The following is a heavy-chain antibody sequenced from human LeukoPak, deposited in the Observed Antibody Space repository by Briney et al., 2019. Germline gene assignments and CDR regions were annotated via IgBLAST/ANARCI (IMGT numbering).Heavy chain of an antibody. CDR2: ISGSGGST. Sequence: GGSLRLSCAASGFTFSSYAMSWVRQAPGKGLEWVSAISGSGGSTYYADSVKGRFTISRDNAKNSLYLQMNSLRAEDTAVYYCARGWLAFDYWGQGTLVTVSS. CDR1: GFTFSSYA. D-gene: IGHD6-19*01. CDR3: ARGWLAFDY. V-gene: IGHV3-23*01. J-gene: IGHJ4*02.